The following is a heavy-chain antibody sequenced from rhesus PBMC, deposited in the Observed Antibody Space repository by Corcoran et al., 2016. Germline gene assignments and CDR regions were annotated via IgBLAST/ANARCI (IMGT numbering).Heavy chain of an antibody. V-gene: IGHV2-1*01. CDR2: IYWNDDK. J-gene: IGHJ4*01. CDR3: ARTGNWRYYFDY. D-gene: IGHD1-26*01. CDR1: GFSLSTSGMG. Sequence: QVTLKESGPALVKPTQTLTLTCTFSGFSLSTSGMGVGWIRQPSRKTLEWLAHIYWNDDKYYSTSLKSSLTISKDTSKNQVVLTMTNMDPVDTATYYCARTGNWRYYFDYWGQGVLVTVSS.